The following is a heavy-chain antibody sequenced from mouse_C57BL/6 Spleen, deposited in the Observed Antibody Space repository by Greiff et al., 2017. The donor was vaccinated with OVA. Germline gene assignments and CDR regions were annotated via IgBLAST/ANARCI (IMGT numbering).Heavy chain of an antibody. CDR2: ISDGGSYT. CDR3: ARAGGSTLYWYFDV. Sequence: EVKVVESGGGLVKPGGSLKLSCAASGFTFSSYAMSWVRQTPEKRLEWVATISDGGSYTYYPDNVKGRFTISRDNAKNNLYLQMSHLKSEDTAMYYCARAGGSTLYWYFDVWGTGTTVTVSS. D-gene: IGHD1-1*01. V-gene: IGHV5-4*03. J-gene: IGHJ1*03. CDR1: GFTFSSYA.